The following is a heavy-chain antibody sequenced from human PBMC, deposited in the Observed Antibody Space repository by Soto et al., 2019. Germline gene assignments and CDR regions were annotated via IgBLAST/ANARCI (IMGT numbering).Heavy chain of an antibody. D-gene: IGHD3-22*01. J-gene: IGHJ5*02. CDR2: IHYSGRT. CDR3: ARYYFDSSGYSNWFDP. Sequence: SETLSLTCAVSGGSITSGAYYWTWIRQHPGKGLEWIAYIHYSGRTYYNPSLKSRVTISVDTSNNQFSLKLSSVTAADTAVYYRARYYFDSSGYSNWFDPWGQGTLVTVSS. CDR1: GGSITSGAYY. V-gene: IGHV4-31*02.